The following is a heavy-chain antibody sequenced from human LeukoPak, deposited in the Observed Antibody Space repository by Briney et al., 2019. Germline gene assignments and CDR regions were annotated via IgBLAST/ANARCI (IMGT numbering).Heavy chain of an antibody. Sequence: SETLSLTCTVAGRSISSYYWSWIRQPPGKGLEWIGYIYYSGSTNYNPSPKSRVTISVDPSKNQFSLKLSSVTAADTAVYYCARHGYSSGSLAWFDHWGQGTQVTVSS. CDR2: IYYSGST. V-gene: IGHV4-59*01. J-gene: IGHJ5*02. CDR1: GRSISSYY. CDR3: ARHGYSSGSLAWFDH. D-gene: IGHD6-19*01.